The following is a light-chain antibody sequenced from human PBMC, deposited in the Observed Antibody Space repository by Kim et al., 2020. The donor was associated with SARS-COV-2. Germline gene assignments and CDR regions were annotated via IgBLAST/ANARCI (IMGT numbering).Light chain of an antibody. CDR2: DVS. CDR3: SSYTSSSTLV. J-gene: IGLJ2*01. Sequence: GQSITISCTVTRSDVSGYNYVSWYQQHPGKAPKLMIYDVSNRPSGVSNRFSGSKSGNTASLTISGLQAEDEADYYCSSYTSSSTLVFGGGTQLTVL. CDR1: RSDVSGYNY. V-gene: IGLV2-14*03.